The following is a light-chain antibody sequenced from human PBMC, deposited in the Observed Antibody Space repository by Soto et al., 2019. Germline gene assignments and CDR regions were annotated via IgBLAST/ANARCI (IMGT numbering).Light chain of an antibody. J-gene: IGLJ2*01. V-gene: IGLV2-8*01. Sequence: QSALTQPPSASGSPGQSVTISCTGTSNDIGGYNFVSWYQHHPGKAPKLMIYEVSKRPSGVPDRFSGSKSGNTASLTVSGLQAEDEADYYCSSYAGSNNFVVFGGGTKVTVL. CDR3: SSYAGSNNFVV. CDR1: SNDIGGYNF. CDR2: EVS.